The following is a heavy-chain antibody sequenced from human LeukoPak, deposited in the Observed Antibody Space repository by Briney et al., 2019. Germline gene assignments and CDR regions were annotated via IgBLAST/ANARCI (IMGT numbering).Heavy chain of an antibody. J-gene: IGHJ4*02. D-gene: IGHD6-19*01. Sequence: SETLSLTCTVSGGSISSYYWSWIRQTPGKGLEWIGYIYYSGTTNYNPSLRSRVAISLDTSKNQFSLKLSSVTAADTAVYYCARGEPAFSSGWYTYYFDYWGQGTLVTVSS. CDR2: IYYSGTT. V-gene: IGHV4-59*01. CDR3: ARGEPAFSSGWYTYYFDY. CDR1: GGSISSYY.